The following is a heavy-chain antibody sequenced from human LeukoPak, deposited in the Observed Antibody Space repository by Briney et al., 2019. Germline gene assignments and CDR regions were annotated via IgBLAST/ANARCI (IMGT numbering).Heavy chain of an antibody. Sequence: PSETLSLTCTVSGGSISSYYWSWIRQPAGKGLEWIGRIYTSGSTNYNPSLKSRVTMSVDTSKNQSSLKLSSVTAADTAVYYCARTTGSGSYYYYYYYYMDVWGKGTTVTVSS. V-gene: IGHV4-4*07. D-gene: IGHD3-10*01. CDR3: ARTTGSGSYYYYYYYYMDV. J-gene: IGHJ6*03. CDR1: GGSISSYY. CDR2: IYTSGST.